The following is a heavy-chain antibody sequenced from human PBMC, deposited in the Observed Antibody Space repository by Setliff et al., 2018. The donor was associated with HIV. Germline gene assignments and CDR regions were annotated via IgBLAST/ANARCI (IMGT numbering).Heavy chain of an antibody. CDR2: ISAYNGNT. CDR1: GYTFGSYD. J-gene: IGHJ4*02. V-gene: IGHV1-18*01. D-gene: IGHD2-2*01. Sequence: ASVKVSCKASGYTFGSYDINWVRQATGQGLEWMGWISAYNGNTNYAQKLQGRVTMTTDTSTSTAYMELRSLRSDDTAVYYCARGPPIVVVPAALLTFDYWGQGTLVTVSS. CDR3: ARGPPIVVVPAALLTFDY.